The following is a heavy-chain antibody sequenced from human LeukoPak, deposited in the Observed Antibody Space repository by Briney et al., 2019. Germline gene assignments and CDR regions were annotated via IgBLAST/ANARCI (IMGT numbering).Heavy chain of an antibody. Sequence: SVKVSCKASGGTFSSYTISWVRQAPGQGLEWMGRIIPILGIANYAQKFQGRVTITAGKSTSTAYMELSSLRSEDTAVYYCARDLRVVPAAVSFDAFDIWGQGTMVTVSS. CDR2: IIPILGIA. CDR1: GGTFSSYT. J-gene: IGHJ3*02. V-gene: IGHV1-69*04. D-gene: IGHD2-2*01. CDR3: ARDLRVVPAAVSFDAFDI.